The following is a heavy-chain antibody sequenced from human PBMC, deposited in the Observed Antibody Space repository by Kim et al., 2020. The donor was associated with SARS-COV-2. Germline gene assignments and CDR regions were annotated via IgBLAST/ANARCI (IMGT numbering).Heavy chain of an antibody. Sequence: YNPSLKGRVTISVDTSKNQFSLKLSSVTAADTAVYYCARHGVSSGYPLDYWGQGTLVTVSS. D-gene: IGHD3-22*01. J-gene: IGHJ4*02. V-gene: IGHV4-39*01. CDR3: ARHGVSSGYPLDY.